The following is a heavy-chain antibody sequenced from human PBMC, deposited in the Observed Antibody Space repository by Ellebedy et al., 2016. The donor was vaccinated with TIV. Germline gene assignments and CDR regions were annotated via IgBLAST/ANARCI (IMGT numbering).Heavy chain of an antibody. V-gene: IGHV3-23*01. D-gene: IGHD3-3*01. CDR3: ASHIDSHWFDS. J-gene: IGHJ5*01. CDR2: IGGSGGTT. Sequence: GESLKISCAASGISVRRYAMSWVRQAPGKGLEWVSAIGGSGGTTYYRESVKGRFTISRDTSRNTLYLQMRSLRVEDTAVYYCASHIDSHWFDSWGQGTLVTVSS. CDR1: GISVRRYA.